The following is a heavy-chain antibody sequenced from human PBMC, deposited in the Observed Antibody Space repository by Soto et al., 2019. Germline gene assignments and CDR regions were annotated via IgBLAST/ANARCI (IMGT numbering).Heavy chain of an antibody. D-gene: IGHD1-1*01. Sequence: GGSLRLSCASSGFTFSSYSMNWVRQAPGKGLEWVSSISSSSYIYYADSVKGRFTISRDNAKNSLYLQMNSLRAEDTAVYYCAREPSSKLERLIHHYYYYMDVWGKGTTVTVSS. J-gene: IGHJ6*03. CDR1: GFTFSSYS. CDR2: ISSSSYI. CDR3: AREPSSKLERLIHHYYYYMDV. V-gene: IGHV3-21*01.